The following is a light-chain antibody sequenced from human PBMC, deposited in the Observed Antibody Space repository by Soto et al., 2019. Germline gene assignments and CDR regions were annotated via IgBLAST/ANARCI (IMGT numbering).Light chain of an antibody. CDR3: HQYSRSPET. J-gene: IGKJ1*01. V-gene: IGKV2D-29*01. Sequence: DIVMTQTPLSLSVTPGQPASISCKSSQSLLHSDGKTYLYWYLQKPGQPPQLLIYEVSNRFSGVPDRFSGSGSGTDFTLTINRLQPADFAVYYCHQYSRSPETFGQGTKVEIK. CDR2: EVS. CDR1: QSLLHSDGKTY.